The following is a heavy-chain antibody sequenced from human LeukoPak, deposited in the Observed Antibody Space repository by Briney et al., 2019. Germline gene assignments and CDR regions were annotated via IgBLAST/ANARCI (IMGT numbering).Heavy chain of an antibody. J-gene: IGHJ3*02. CDR3: ARGYYYDNSGYPDALDI. CDR1: GGSISPYY. CDR2: TYYNGIT. V-gene: IGHV4-59*01. Sequence: SETLSLTCTVSGGSISPYYWSWIRQPPGKGLEWIGYTYYNGITSYKPSLKGRVTISVDTSKKQFALKLSSVTDADTAVYYCARGYYYDNSGYPDALDIWGQGTMVSVSS. D-gene: IGHD3-22*01.